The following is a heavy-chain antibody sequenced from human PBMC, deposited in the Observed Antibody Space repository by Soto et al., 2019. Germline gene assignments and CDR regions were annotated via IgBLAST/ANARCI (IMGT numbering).Heavy chain of an antibody. D-gene: IGHD5-18*01. Sequence: SETLSLTCTVSGGSISSGGYYWSWIRQHPGKGLEWIGYIYYSGGTYYNPSLKSRVTISVDTSKNQFSLKLSSVTAADTAVYYCAREGYGPNFDYWGQGTLVTVSS. CDR1: GGSISSGGYY. V-gene: IGHV4-31*03. J-gene: IGHJ4*02. CDR2: IYYSGGT. CDR3: AREGYGPNFDY.